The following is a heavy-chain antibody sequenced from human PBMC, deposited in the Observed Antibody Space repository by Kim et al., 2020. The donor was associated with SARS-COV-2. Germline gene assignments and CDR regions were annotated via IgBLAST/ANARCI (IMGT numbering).Heavy chain of an antibody. CDR3: ATQRDCYNTDDY. Sequence: YADAVMGRFTITRDNSKNTLYLQMNSQGAEDTAVYYCATQRDCYNTDDYWGQGTLVTVSS. D-gene: IGHD2-21*01. J-gene: IGHJ4*02. V-gene: IGHV3-23*01.